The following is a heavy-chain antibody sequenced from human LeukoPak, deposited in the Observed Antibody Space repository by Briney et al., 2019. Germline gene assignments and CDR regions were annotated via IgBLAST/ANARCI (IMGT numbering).Heavy chain of an antibody. CDR1: GFTFADYA. D-gene: IGHD3-3*01. CDR3: TRGPTGRFLEWLSY. V-gene: IGHV3-49*04. J-gene: IGHJ4*02. CDR2: IRSNGCSGRT. Sequence: GGSLRLSCTGSGFTFADYAVSWVRQAPGKGLEWLALIRSNGCSGRTEYAASVRGRFTISRDDSTSIAYLQMSSIRIEDTGVYFCTRGPTGRFLEWLSYWGQGTLVSVSS.